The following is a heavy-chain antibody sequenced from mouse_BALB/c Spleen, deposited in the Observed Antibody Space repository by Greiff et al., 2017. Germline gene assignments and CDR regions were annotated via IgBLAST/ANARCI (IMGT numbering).Heavy chain of an antibody. J-gene: IGHJ4*01. CDR3: ARVGTGTDYYAMDY. Sequence: EVKLVESGGGLVQPGGSRKLSCAASGFTFSSFGMHWVRQAPEKGLEWVAYISSGSSTIYYADTVKGRFTISRDNPKNTRFLQMTSLRSEDTAMYYCARVGTGTDYYAMDYWGQGTSVTVSS. D-gene: IGHD4-1*01. CDR1: GFTFSSFG. V-gene: IGHV5-17*02. CDR2: ISSGSSTI.